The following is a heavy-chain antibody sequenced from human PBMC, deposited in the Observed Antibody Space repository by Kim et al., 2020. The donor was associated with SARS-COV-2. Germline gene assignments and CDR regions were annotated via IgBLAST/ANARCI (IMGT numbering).Heavy chain of an antibody. V-gene: IGHV3-9*01. CDR3: EKDTAVADFFYLDS. D-gene: IGHD6-19*01. J-gene: IGHJ4*02. Sequence: YADSVKGRFTISRDNAKSSLYLQMSSLRAEDTAFYFWEKDTAVADFFYLDSWGLGTLVTVSS.